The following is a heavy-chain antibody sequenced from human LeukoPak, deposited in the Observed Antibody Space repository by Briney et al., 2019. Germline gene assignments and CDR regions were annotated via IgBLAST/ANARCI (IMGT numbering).Heavy chain of an antibody. CDR3: ARVGAQFLVAGCFDY. V-gene: IGHV3-21*01. J-gene: IGHJ4*02. D-gene: IGHD6-19*01. CDR1: GFTYSSYS. Sequence: SGGALRLSCAASGFTYSSYSMNWVHQAPGKELEWVSSISSSSSYIYYADSVKGRFTISRDNAKNSLYLQMNSLRAEDTAVYYCARVGAQFLVAGCFDYWGQGTLVTVSS. CDR2: ISSSSSYI.